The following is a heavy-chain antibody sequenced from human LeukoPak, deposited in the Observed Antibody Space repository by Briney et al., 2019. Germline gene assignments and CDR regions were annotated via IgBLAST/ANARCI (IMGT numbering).Heavy chain of an antibody. CDR2: ISYDGSNK. J-gene: IGHJ4*02. CDR1: GFTFNSYA. D-gene: IGHD2-2*01. Sequence: GRSLRLSCAASGFTFNSYAMHWVRQAPGKGLEWVAVISYDGSNKYYADSVKGRFTISRDNSKNTLYLQMNSLRAEDTAVYYCARSVVVPAANLPGYWGQGALVTVSS. CDR3: ARSVVVPAANLPGY. V-gene: IGHV3-30*04.